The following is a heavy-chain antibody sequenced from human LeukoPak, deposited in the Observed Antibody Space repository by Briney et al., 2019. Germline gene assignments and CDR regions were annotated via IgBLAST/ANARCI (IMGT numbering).Heavy chain of an antibody. D-gene: IGHD1-20*01. J-gene: IGHJ4*02. CDR1: GSTFDDYG. V-gene: IGHV3-20*01. Sequence: PGGSLRLSCTASGSTFDDYGMSWVRQAPGKGLEWVSGINWNGVSTGYADSVKGRFTMSRDNAKNFLYLQMNSLRVEDTALYHCARDGPGGYNSHIYWGQGSLVTVSS. CDR3: ARDGPGGYNSHIY. CDR2: INWNGVST.